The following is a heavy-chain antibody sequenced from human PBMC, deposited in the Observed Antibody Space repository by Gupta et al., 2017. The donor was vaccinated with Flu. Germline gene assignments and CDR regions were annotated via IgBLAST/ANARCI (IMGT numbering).Heavy chain of an antibody. V-gene: IGHV3-7*01. Sequence: SWVRQAPGKGLEWVANIKQDGIETHYVDSVKGRFTISRDNAKNSLDLQMNSLRVEDTAVYYCAIESWNSAWYMDVWDKGTTGTVSS. CDR2: IKQDGIET. D-gene: IGHD1-1*01. CDR3: AIESWNSAWYMDV. J-gene: IGHJ6*03.